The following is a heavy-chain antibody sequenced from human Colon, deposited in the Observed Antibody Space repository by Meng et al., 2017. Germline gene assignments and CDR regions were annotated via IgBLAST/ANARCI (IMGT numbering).Heavy chain of an antibody. D-gene: IGHD3-16*02. V-gene: IGHV1-18*01. Sequence: QVPPVQSGAVVKKPWALVKVSCKASGYTFTSYGISWVRQAPGQGLEWMGWISAYNGNTNYAQKLQGRVTMTTDTSTSTAYMELRSLRSEDTAVYYCARGGPMFGGVIVLKYYFDYWGQGTLVTVSS. CDR1: GYTFTSYG. J-gene: IGHJ4*02. CDR3: ARGGPMFGGVIVLKYYFDY. CDR2: ISAYNGNT.